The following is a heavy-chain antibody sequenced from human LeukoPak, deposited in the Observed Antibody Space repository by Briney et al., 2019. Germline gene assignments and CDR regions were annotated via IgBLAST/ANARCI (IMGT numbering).Heavy chain of an antibody. Sequence: PGGSLRLSCAASGFTFTSHSMAWVRQAPGKGLQWVSFISGSGSRTFYEDSVKGRFTISRDNSNNTLYLQIHTLTAEDTATYYCARGRANCGLSFFDPWGQGTQVTVSS. CDR1: GFTFTSHS. V-gene: IGHV3-23*01. J-gene: IGHJ5*02. CDR2: ISGSGSRT. CDR3: ARGRANCGLSFFDP. D-gene: IGHD3/OR15-3a*01.